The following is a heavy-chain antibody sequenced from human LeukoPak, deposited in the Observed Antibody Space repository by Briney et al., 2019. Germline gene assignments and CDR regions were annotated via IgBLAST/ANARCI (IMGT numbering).Heavy chain of an antibody. Sequence: SGPTLVNPTQPLTLTCTFSGFSLRTSGMCVSWIRQPPGKALEWLARIDWDDDKYYSTSLKTRLTISKDTSKTQVVLTMTNMGPEDTATYYCARIRLGYYYESSGFDPWGQGTLVTVSS. CDR2: IDWDDDK. CDR3: ARIRLGYYYESSGFDP. D-gene: IGHD3-22*01. CDR1: GFSLRTSGMC. J-gene: IGHJ5*02. V-gene: IGHV2-70*11.